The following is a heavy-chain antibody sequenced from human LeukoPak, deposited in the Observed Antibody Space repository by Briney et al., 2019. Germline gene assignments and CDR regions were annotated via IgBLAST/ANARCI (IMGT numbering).Heavy chain of an antibody. Sequence: GGSLRLSCAASGFTFSSSWMTWIRQAPGTELEWLANINQDGSVINYVDSVRGRLTISRDNAKYSLYLQLNSLRAEDTAVYYCARDIAYHAFDIWGQGTMVTVSS. CDR1: GFTFSSSW. CDR2: INQDGSVI. CDR3: ARDIAYHAFDI. D-gene: IGHD2-15*01. J-gene: IGHJ3*02. V-gene: IGHV3-7*01.